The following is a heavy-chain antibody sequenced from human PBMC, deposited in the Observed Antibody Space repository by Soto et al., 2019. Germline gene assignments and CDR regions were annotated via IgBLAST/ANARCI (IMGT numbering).Heavy chain of an antibody. CDR1: GDCVSSVGFH. V-gene: IGHV4-30-4*01. Sequence: SLSLSFTWTACGDCVSSVGFHCALLRRPPGKGLEWIGYIYNGGSTYYRLSLESRMHMSLDATRNHYSLRLTSVTAADTALYFCARAPVRLHTISQFKYWGQGKLVTVSS. CDR3: ARAPVRLHTISQFKY. J-gene: IGHJ4*01. D-gene: IGHD6-6*01. CDR2: IYNGGST.